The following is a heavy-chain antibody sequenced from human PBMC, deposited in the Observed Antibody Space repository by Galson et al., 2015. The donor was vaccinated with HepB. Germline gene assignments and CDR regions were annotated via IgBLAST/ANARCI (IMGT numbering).Heavy chain of an antibody. Sequence: SVKVSCKASGGTFSSHSIIWVRQAPGQGLEWMGGTIPIFGVTNHAQKFQGRVTITVDKSTGTGYMELSSLRSEDTAVYYCARGSPPVPGEIYYYNHAMDVWGRGTTVTVSS. CDR1: GGTFSSHS. CDR3: ARGSPPVPGEIYYYNHAMDV. CDR2: TIPIFGVT. J-gene: IGHJ6*02. V-gene: IGHV1-69*10.